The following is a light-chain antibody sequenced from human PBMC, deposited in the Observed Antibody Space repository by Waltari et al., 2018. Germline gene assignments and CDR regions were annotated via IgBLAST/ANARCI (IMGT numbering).Light chain of an antibody. J-gene: IGLJ2*01. CDR3: SSYSTSTTPVV. CDR1: SGDVGNYDY. Sequence: QSALTQPASVSGSPGQSVTISCTGPSGDVGNYDYVSWHQQHPGKAPKLLIFDVTNPPSGVSNRFSGSKSGNTASLTISGLQAEDEADYYCSSYSTSTTPVVFGGGTKLTVL. CDR2: DVT. V-gene: IGLV2-14*03.